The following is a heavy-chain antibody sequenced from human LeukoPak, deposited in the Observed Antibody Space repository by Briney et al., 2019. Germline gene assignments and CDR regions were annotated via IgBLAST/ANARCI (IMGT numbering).Heavy chain of an antibody. CDR1: GYTFTGYY. Sequence: ASVKVSCKASGYTFTGYYMHWVRQAPGQGLEWMGWINPNSGGTNYAQKFQGRVTMTRDTSISTAYMELSRLRSDDTAVYYCARDFNPRVVPAYPNWFDPWGQGTLVTVSS. V-gene: IGHV1-2*02. J-gene: IGHJ5*02. D-gene: IGHD2-2*01. CDR2: INPNSGGT. CDR3: ARDFNPRVVPAYPNWFDP.